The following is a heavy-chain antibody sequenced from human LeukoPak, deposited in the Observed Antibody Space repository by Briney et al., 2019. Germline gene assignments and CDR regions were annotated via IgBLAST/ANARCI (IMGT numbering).Heavy chain of an antibody. V-gene: IGHV1-18*01. D-gene: IGHD3-3*01. J-gene: IGHJ4*02. CDR2: IRSDNGNT. CDR1: GYTFTSYA. Sequence: ASVKVSCKASGYTFTSYAIRWVRHAPGQGLEWMGWIRSDNGNTKYAQRLQGRLTMTTDTSTSTAYMELGNLRSDDTAVYFCARDYDGTRPYYFDFWGQGTLVTVSS. CDR3: ARDYDGTRPYYFDF.